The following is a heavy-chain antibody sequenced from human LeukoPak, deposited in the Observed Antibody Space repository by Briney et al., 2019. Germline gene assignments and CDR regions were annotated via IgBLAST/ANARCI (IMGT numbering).Heavy chain of an antibody. Sequence: SETLSLTCAVYGGSFSGYYWSWIRQPPGKGLEWIGRIYTSGSTNYNPSLKSRVTISVDTSKNQFSLKLSSVTAADTAVYYCARDEGVGAKLYNWFDPWGQGTLVTVSS. D-gene: IGHD1-26*01. J-gene: IGHJ5*02. CDR3: ARDEGVGAKLYNWFDP. CDR1: GGSFSGYY. CDR2: IYTSGST. V-gene: IGHV4-59*10.